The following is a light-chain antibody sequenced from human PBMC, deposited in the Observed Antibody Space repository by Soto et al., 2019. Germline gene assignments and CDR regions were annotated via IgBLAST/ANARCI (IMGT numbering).Light chain of an antibody. J-gene: IGLJ1*01. CDR1: SSDVGSYNR. CDR2: EVS. CDR3: SSYTSSSTYV. Sequence: LTQPPSVSGSPGQSVTFSCTGTSSDVGSYNRVSWYQQPPGTAPKLMIYEVSNRPSGVPDRFSGSKSGNTASLTISGLQAEDEADYYCSSYTSSSTYVFGTGTKVTVL. V-gene: IGLV2-18*02.